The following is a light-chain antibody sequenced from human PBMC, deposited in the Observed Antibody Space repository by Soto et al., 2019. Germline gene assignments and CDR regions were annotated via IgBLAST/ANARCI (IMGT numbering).Light chain of an antibody. V-gene: IGKV1-39*01. CDR1: QSIRSY. CDR2: AAS. J-gene: IGKJ5*01. CDR3: QHSNSTPRIT. Sequence: DIQMTQSPSSLSAVVGDRVTITCRTSQSIRSYLNWYQQKSGKAPKLLISAASNLQSGVPYRFSGSGSGTDFTLTISSLQPEDVATYYCQHSNSTPRITFGQGTRLEIK.